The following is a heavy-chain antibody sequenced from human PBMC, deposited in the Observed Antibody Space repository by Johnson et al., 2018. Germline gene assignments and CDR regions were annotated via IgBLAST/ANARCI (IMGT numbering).Heavy chain of an antibody. V-gene: IGHV1-69*08. CDR3: PRVEGVGDAFDI. D-gene: IGHD1-26*01. Sequence: QVQLVQCGAEVKKPGSTVKVSCKASGGTFSSYTISWVRQAPGQGFEWMGRIIPMFYTSTYAQKFPGRVTITADKSTSTVYMELSSLRSEDTAVYYCPRVEGVGDAFDIWGQGTMVTVSS. J-gene: IGHJ3*02. CDR1: GGTFSSYT. CDR2: IIPMFYTS.